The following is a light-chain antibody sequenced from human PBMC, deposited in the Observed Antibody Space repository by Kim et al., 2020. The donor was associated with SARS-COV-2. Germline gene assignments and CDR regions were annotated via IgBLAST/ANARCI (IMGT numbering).Light chain of an antibody. Sequence: SVALGQTARITCGGNNIGSKNVHWYQQKPGQAPVLVIYRDSNRPSGIPERFSGSNSGNTATLTISRAQAGDEAYYYCQVWDSSTWVFGGGTQLTVL. J-gene: IGLJ3*02. V-gene: IGLV3-9*01. CDR1: NIGSKN. CDR2: RDS. CDR3: QVWDSSTWV.